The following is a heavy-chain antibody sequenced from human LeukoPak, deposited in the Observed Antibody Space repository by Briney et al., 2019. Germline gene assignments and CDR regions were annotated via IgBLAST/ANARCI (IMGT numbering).Heavy chain of an antibody. CDR3: TRGNMSPGSFHGMDV. J-gene: IGHJ6*02. CDR1: GGSVTYTNYY. V-gene: IGHV4-39*07. CDR2: IHQSGST. D-gene: IGHD2-21*01. Sequence: SETLSLTCTVSGGSVTYTNYYWGWIRQPPGKGLEWVGEIHQSGSTNYNPSLRSRVIISVDTSKNQFSVRLRSVTAADTAMYFCTRGNMSPGSFHGMDVWGQGTMVT.